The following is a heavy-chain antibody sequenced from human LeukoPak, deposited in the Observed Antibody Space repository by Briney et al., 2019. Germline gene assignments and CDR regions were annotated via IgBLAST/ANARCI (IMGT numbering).Heavy chain of an antibody. CDR2: IYYTGST. CDR1: GDSISSYS. CDR3: ARDPPQSGMTAAGYFDL. V-gene: IGHV4-59*01. Sequence: SETLSLTCTVSGDSISSYSWSWIRQPPGRGLEWIGYIYYTGSTNYNPSLKSRVTISVDTSKNQFSLKVRSVTAADTAVYYCARDPPQSGMTAAGYFDLWGRGTLVTVSS. D-gene: IGHD6-13*01. J-gene: IGHJ2*01.